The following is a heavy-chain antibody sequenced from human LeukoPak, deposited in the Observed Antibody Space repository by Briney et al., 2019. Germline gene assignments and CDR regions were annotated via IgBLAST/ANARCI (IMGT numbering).Heavy chain of an antibody. CDR1: GGSISSSSYY. V-gene: IGHV4-39*01. D-gene: IGHD1-26*01. Sequence: PSETLSLTCTVSGGSISSSSYYWGWIRQPPGKGLEWIGSIYYSGSTYYNPSLKSRVTISVDTSKNQFSLKLSSVTAADTAVYYCAPARIVGATTHFDYWGQGTLVTVSS. J-gene: IGHJ4*02. CDR2: IYYSGST. CDR3: APARIVGATTHFDY.